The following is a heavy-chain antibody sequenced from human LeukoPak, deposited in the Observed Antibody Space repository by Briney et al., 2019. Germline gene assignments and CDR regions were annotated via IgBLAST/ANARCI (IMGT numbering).Heavy chain of an antibody. CDR3: ARDSSRRPQKYDIATSFSTEN. D-gene: IGHD3-9*01. CDR1: GYTFTDYY. Sequence: ASVKVSCKTSGYTFTDYYIHWVRQAPGQGLESMGWINPKIGGTNYAPRFQGRFSMTSDTSITTAYMQLRRVTSDDTAVYYCARDSSRRPQKYDIATSFSTENWGQGTLVAVSS. CDR2: INPKIGGT. J-gene: IGHJ4*02. V-gene: IGHV1-2*02.